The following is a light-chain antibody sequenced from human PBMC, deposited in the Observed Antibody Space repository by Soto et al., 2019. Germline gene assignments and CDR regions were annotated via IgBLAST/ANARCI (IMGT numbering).Light chain of an antibody. J-gene: IGKJ4*01. CDR3: QQRSNWPLLT. CDR1: QGVSKY. V-gene: IGKV3-11*01. CDR2: DAS. Sequence: EIVLTQSPATLSLSPGERATLSCRASQGVSKYLAWYQQKPGQAPRFLIYDASNRATGIPARFSGSGSGTDFTLTISSLEPEDFAVYYCQQRSNWPLLTFGGGTKVEIK.